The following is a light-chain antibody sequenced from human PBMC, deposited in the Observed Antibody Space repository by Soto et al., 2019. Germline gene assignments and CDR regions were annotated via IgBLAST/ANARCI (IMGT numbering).Light chain of an antibody. V-gene: IGKV3-20*01. J-gene: IGKJ2*01. Sequence: EIVLTQSPGTLSLSPGERATLSCRASQSVTSSYLAWYQQKPGQPPGLLIYGASARATGIPDRFSGSGSGTDFTLTISRLEPEDFAVYYCQQYVSSPYTFGQGTKLEIK. CDR1: QSVTSSY. CDR3: QQYVSSPYT. CDR2: GAS.